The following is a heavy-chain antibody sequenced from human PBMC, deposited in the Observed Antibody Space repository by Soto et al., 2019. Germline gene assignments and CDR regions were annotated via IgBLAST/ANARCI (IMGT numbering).Heavy chain of an antibody. CDR3: ARDDEDGSYCDLGY. CDR1: GFTFSNYI. CDR2: ILHDGDNK. V-gene: IGHV3-30-3*01. J-gene: IGHJ4*02. D-gene: IGHD3-10*01. Sequence: QVQLVESGGGVVQPGRSLRLSCAASGFTFSNYIMHWVLQAPGKGLEWVADILHDGDNKYYADSVKGRFTISRDNSKNSLYLQMNSLRTEDTAIYYCARDDEDGSYCDLGYWGQGTLVTVSS.